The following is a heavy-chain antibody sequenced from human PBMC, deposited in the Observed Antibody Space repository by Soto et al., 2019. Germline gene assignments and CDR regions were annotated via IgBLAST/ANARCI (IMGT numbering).Heavy chain of an antibody. CDR3: ARDRDYMAYYYYGMDV. CDR1: GGSVSSGSYY. D-gene: IGHD4-4*01. Sequence: SETLSLTCTVSGGSVSSGSYYWSWIRQPPGKGLEWIGYIYYSGSTNYNPSLKSRVTISVDTSKNQFSLKLSSVTAADTAVYYCARDRDYMAYYYYGMDVWGQGTTVTVSS. CDR2: IYYSGST. V-gene: IGHV4-61*01. J-gene: IGHJ6*02.